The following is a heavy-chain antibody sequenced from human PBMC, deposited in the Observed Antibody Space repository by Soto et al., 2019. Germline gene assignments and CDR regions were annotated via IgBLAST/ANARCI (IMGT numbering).Heavy chain of an antibody. V-gene: IGHV3-23*01. J-gene: IGHJ4*02. CDR1: GFTFSSYA. CDR3: ARRGSGSDYDY. D-gene: IGHD1-26*01. CDR2: ISGSGDST. Sequence: EVQLLESGGGLVQPGGSLRLSCAASGFTFSSYAMRWVRQAPGKGVEWVSAISGSGDSTYYADSVKVRFTISRDNSKNTLYLQMNSLIAEDTAVYYCARRGSGSDYDYWGQGTLVTVSS.